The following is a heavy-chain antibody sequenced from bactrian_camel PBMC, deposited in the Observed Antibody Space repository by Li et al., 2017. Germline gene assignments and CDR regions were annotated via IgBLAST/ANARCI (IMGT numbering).Heavy chain of an antibody. J-gene: IGHJ4*01. V-gene: IGHV3-2*01. CDR3: AAEPRGSAY. CDR2: IYTGGGST. Sequence: HVQLVESGGALVQPGGSLRLSCAASEFTFSTYYMSWVRQAPGKGLEWVSSIYTGGGSTYYADSVKGRFTISKYNSKNTLYLQMNSLKPEDTAVYHCAAEPRGSAYWGQGTLVTVS. CDR1: EFTFSTYY. D-gene: IGHD3*01.